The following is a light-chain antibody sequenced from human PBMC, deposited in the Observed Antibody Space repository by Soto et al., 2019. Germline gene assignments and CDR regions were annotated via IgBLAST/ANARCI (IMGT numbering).Light chain of an antibody. CDR1: QSVSSSH. J-gene: IGKJ5*01. V-gene: IGKV3-20*01. CDR2: AAS. Sequence: EIVLTQSPATLSLSPGERATLSCRASQSVSSSHLACYQHKPGQAPRLLIYAASSRAAGRPGRFSGGGSGADFTVTFRRLEPEDFAVYYCQQYGYSPITFGQGTRLEIK. CDR3: QQYGYSPIT.